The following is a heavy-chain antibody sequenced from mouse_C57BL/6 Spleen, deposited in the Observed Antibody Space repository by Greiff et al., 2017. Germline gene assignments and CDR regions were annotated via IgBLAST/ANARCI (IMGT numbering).Heavy chain of an antibody. J-gene: IGHJ4*01. CDR2: ILPGSGST. Sequence: QVQLQQSGAELMKPGASVKLSCKATGYTFTGYWIEWVKQRPGHGLEWIGEILPGSGSTNNNEKFKGKATFTADTSSNTAYMQLSRLTTEDSAIYYCASDGSRLHAMDYWGQGTSGTVSS. CDR1: GYTFTGYW. CDR3: ASDGSRLHAMDY. V-gene: IGHV1-9*01. D-gene: IGHD1-1*01.